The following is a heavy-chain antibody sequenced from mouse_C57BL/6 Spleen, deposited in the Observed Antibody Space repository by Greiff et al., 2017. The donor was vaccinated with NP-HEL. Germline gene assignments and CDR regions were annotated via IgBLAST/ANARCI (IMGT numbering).Heavy chain of an antibody. D-gene: IGHD4-1*01. Sequence: VMLVESGPGLVQPSQCLSITCTVSGFSLTSYGVHWVRQSPGKGLEWLGVIWSGGSTDYNAAFISRLSISKDNSKSQVFFKMNSLQADDTAIYYCARFNRDGMAYWGQGTLVTVSA. CDR3: ARFNRDGMAY. V-gene: IGHV2-2*01. CDR2: IWSGGST. J-gene: IGHJ3*01. CDR1: GFSLTSYG.